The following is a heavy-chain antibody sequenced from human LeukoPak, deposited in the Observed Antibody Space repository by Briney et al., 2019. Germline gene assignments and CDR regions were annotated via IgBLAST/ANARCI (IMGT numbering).Heavy chain of an antibody. CDR3: VRGTGY. J-gene: IGHJ4*02. CDR2: ISSNGDNT. CDR1: GFTFNNYA. V-gene: IGHV3-64D*06. Sequence: GGSLRLSCAASGFTFNNYAMSWVRQAPGKGLEYVSAISSNGDNTYYADSVKGRFTISRDNSKNTLYLQMSSLRADDTAVYYCVRGTGYGGQGTLVTVSS.